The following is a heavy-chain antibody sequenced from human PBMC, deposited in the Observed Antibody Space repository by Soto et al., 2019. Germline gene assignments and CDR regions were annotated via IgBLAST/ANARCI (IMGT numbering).Heavy chain of an antibody. V-gene: IGHV3-23*01. CDR2: VSASGGTT. J-gene: IGHJ4*02. D-gene: IGHD7-27*01. Sequence: EVQLLESGGGLVQPGGSVRLACAASGFTFTDYAMSWVRQAPGKGLEWVSAVSASGGTTYYADSVRGRFTVSRDNSRNTFYLQMSSLRVEDAAIYYCAKAQTSWHTWGFDNWGQGTLVTVSS. CDR3: AKAQTSWHTWGFDN. CDR1: GFTFTDYA.